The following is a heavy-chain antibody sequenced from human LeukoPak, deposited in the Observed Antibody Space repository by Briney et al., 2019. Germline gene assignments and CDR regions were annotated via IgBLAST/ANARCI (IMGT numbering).Heavy chain of an antibody. Sequence: SETLSLTCTVSGGSISSYYWSWIRQPPGKGLEWIGYIYYSGSTNYNPSLKSRVTISVDTSKNQFSLKLSSVTAADTAVYYCARIPYTGTYYDILTGYPWGQGTLVTVSS. V-gene: IGHV4-59*01. CDR3: ARIPYTGTYYDILTGYP. CDR2: IYYSGST. D-gene: IGHD3-9*01. CDR1: GGSISSYY. J-gene: IGHJ5*02.